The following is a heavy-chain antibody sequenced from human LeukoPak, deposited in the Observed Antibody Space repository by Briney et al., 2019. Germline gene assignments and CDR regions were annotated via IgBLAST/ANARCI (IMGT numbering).Heavy chain of an antibody. J-gene: IGHJ6*02. D-gene: IGHD2-2*03. CDR1: GGSFSGYY. V-gene: IGHV4-34*01. CDR3: ARGRMDIVVVPAANPAYYYYGMDV. CDR2: INHSGST. Sequence: PSETLSLTCAVYGGSFSGYYWSWIRQPPGKGLEWIGEINHSGSTNCNPSLKSRVTISVDTSKTQFSLKLSSLTAADTAVYYCARGRMDIVVVPAANPAYYYYGMDVWGQGTTVTVSS.